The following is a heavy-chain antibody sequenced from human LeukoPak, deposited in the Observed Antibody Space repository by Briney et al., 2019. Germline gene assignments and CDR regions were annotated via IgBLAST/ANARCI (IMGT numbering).Heavy chain of an antibody. CDR3: ARGSIFGVVIIGFDY. V-gene: IGHV1-18*01. Sequence: ASVKVSCKASGYTFTSYDINWVRQATGQGLEWMGWISAYNGNTNYAQKLQGRVTMTTDTSTSTAYMELRSLRSDDTAVYYCARGSIFGVVIIGFDYWGQGTLVTVSS. CDR1: GYTFTSYD. J-gene: IGHJ4*02. D-gene: IGHD3-3*01. CDR2: ISAYNGNT.